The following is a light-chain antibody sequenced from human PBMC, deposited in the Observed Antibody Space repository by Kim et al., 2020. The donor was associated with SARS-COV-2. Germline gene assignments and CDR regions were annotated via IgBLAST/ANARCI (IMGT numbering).Light chain of an antibody. J-gene: IGLJ2*01. V-gene: IGLV2-23*02. Sequence: SVTSACTGTSGYILGYTLVSWYHQHPGKAPKVMIYEVTQRPSGVSNRFSGSKSGNTASLTISGLQAEDEADYYCCSYAGSSTFVIFGGGTQLTVL. CDR3: CSYAGSSTFVI. CDR2: EVT. CDR1: SGYILGYTL.